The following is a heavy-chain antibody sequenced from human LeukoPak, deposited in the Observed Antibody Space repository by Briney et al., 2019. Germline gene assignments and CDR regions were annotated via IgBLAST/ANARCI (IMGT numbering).Heavy chain of an antibody. Sequence: SQTLSLTCAVSGDSVSSNSAAWNWIRQSPSRGLEWLGRTYYRSKWYNDYAVSVKSRITINPGTSKNQFSLQLNSVTPEDTAVYYCVRDDGIGLDAFDVWSPGTMVTVSS. J-gene: IGHJ3*01. CDR2: TYYRSKWYN. CDR3: VRDDGIGLDAFDV. V-gene: IGHV6-1*01. D-gene: IGHD1-14*01. CDR1: GDSVSSNSAA.